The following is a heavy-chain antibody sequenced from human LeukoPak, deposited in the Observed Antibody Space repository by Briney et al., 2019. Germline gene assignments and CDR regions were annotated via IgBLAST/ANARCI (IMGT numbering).Heavy chain of an antibody. Sequence: SETLSLTCTVSGGSISSSSYYWGWIRQPPGKGLEWIGSIYYSGSTYYNPSLKSRITISVDTSKNQFSLKLSSVTAADTAVYYCASFMLTFGGAPAFDFDYWAQGTLVTVSS. CDR1: GGSISSSSYY. D-gene: IGHD3-16*01. CDR2: IYYSGST. CDR3: ASFMLTFGGAPAFDFDY. J-gene: IGHJ4*02. V-gene: IGHV4-39*07.